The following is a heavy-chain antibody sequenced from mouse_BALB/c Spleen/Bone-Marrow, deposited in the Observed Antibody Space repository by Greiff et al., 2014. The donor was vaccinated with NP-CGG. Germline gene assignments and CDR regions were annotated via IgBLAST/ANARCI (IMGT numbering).Heavy chain of an antibody. CDR2: INPGTGFT. J-gene: IGHJ4*01. Sequence: VQLQQSGAELARPGASVKMSCKASGYTFTTYTMHWVQQRPGQGLEWVGYINPGTGFTNYNQIFKDKATLAAVKSSSTAYMQLSSLTSRDSAVYYCARGGFLLRSLALDYWGQGTSVTVSS. CDR3: ARGGFLLRSLALDY. V-gene: IGHV1-4*01. D-gene: IGHD1-1*01. CDR1: GYTFTTYT.